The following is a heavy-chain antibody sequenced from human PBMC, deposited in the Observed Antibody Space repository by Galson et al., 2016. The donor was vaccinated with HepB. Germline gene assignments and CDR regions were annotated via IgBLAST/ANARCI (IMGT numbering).Heavy chain of an antibody. J-gene: IGHJ4*02. CDR3: ARGITGTTWPTYYFDY. D-gene: IGHD1-20*01. Sequence: TLSLTCTVSGGSISSDNYYWIWIRQHPGKGLEWIGYICYSGSTYNNPSLKSRVTISVDTSKNQFSLKLSSVTAADTAVYYCARGITGTTWPTYYFDYWGQGTLVTVSS. CDR2: ICYSGST. V-gene: IGHV4-31*03. CDR1: GGSISSDNYY.